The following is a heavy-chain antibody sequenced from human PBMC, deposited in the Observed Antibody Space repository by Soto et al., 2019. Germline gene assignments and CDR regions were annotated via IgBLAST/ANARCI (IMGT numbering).Heavy chain of an antibody. CDR3: VRDSIAASGFDS. CDR2: IIPLFGTT. J-gene: IGHJ4*02. V-gene: IGHV1-69*12. CDR1: GGPFSSYT. D-gene: IGHD6-13*01. Sequence: QVQVVQSWAEVKKPGSSVKVSCKVSGGPFSSYTLSWVRQAPGQGPEWMGEIIPLFGTTNYVQDFQGRLTIAADVSTNTAYMELSSLRYEDTAIYYCVRDSIAASGFDSWGQGTLVTVS.